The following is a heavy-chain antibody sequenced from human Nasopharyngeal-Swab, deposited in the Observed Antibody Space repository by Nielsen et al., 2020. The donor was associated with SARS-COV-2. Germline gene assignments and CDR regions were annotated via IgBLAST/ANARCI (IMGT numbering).Heavy chain of an antibody. CDR2: IIPIFGTA. J-gene: IGHJ6*02. D-gene: IGHD3-10*01. Sequence: SVKVSCKASGGTFSSYAISWVRQAPGQGLEWMGGIIPIFGTANHAQKFQGRVTITADESTSTAYMELSSLRSEDTVVYYCARGEYGSGFYYYGMDVWGQGTTVTVSS. CDR1: GGTFSSYA. CDR3: ARGEYGSGFYYYGMDV. V-gene: IGHV1-69*13.